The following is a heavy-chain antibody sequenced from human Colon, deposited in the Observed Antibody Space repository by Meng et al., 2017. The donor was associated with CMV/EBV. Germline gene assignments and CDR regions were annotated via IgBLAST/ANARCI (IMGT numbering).Heavy chain of an antibody. CDR3: ARLNGGNSGDWFDP. D-gene: IGHD4-23*01. Sequence: KASGFPFTSYSFTWVRQAPGQGLEWLGWISAYNGNTNYAQIVQGRVTMTTDPSTTTAYMELTDLRSDDTAVYYCARLNGGNSGDWFDPWGQGTLVTSPQ. CDR1: GFPFTSYS. CDR2: ISAYNGNT. J-gene: IGHJ5*02. V-gene: IGHV1-18*04.